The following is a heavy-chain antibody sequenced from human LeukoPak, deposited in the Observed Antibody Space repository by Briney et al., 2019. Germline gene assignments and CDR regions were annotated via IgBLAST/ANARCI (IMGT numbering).Heavy chain of an antibody. CDR3: AKDSKPAGHFDY. V-gene: IGHV3-21*04. Sequence: GGSLRLSCAASGFTFSSYSMNWVRQAPGKGLEWVSSISSSSSYIYYADSVKGRFTISRDNSKNTLYLQMNSLRAEDTAVYYCAKDSKPAGHFDYWGQGTLVTVSS. D-gene: IGHD2-2*01. J-gene: IGHJ4*02. CDR1: GFTFSSYS. CDR2: ISSSSSYI.